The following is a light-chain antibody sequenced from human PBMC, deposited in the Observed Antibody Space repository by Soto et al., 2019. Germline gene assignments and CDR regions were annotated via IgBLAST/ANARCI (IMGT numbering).Light chain of an antibody. J-gene: IGKJ4*01. CDR2: AAS. V-gene: IGKV1-9*01. CDR3: QQLHSYPLT. CDR1: QDINNY. Sequence: DIPLTQSPSFLSASVGDRVTITCRASQDINNYLAWYHQKPGKVPKVLISAASTLQSGVPSRFSGSGSGTEFTRTISSLQPEDFATYYCQQLHSYPLTCGAGTKVEI.